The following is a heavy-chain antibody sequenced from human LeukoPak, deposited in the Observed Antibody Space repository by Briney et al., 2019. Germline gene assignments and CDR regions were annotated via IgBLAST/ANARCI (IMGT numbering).Heavy chain of an antibody. D-gene: IGHD3-22*01. CDR3: AREGRDSSGYYHLYYFYMDV. CDR1: GYTFTTYG. CDR2: ISAYNGNT. J-gene: IGHJ6*03. Sequence: VASVKVSCKASGYTFTTYGISWVRQAPGQGLEWMGWISAYNGNTNYAQKLQGRVTMTTDTSTSTAYIELRSLRSDDTAVYYCAREGRDSSGYYHLYYFYMDVWGKGTTVTVSS. V-gene: IGHV1-18*01.